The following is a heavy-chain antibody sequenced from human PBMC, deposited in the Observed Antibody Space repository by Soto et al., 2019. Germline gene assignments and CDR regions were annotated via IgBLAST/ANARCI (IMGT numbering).Heavy chain of an antibody. Sequence: GGSLRLSCAASGFTFSDHYMDWVRQAPGKGLEWVGRTRNKANSYTTEYAASVKGRFTISRDDSKNSLYLQMNSLKTEDTAVYYCARDQYGDYTFDYWGQGTLVTVSS. V-gene: IGHV3-72*01. CDR1: GFTFSDHY. J-gene: IGHJ4*02. CDR2: TRNKANSYTT. CDR3: ARDQYGDYTFDY. D-gene: IGHD4-17*01.